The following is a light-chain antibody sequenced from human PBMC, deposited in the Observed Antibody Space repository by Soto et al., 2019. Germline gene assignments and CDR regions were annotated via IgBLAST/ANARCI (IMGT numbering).Light chain of an antibody. J-gene: IGKJ3*01. CDR3: QQYGSSPLT. Sequence: EIVLTQSPGTLSLSPGERATLSCRASQSVSSSYLAWYPQKPGQAPRLLIYGASSRATGIPDRFSGSGSGTDFTLTISGLEPEDFAVYYCQQYGSSPLTFGPGTKMDIK. V-gene: IGKV3-20*01. CDR1: QSVSSSY. CDR2: GAS.